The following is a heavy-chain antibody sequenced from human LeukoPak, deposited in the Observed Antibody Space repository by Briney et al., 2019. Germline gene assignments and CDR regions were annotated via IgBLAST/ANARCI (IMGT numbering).Heavy chain of an antibody. CDR2: MSYDGSDK. CDR1: GFTFSTYG. J-gene: IGHJ3*02. D-gene: IGHD6-13*01. CDR3: ARESGSSSWYEAFDI. V-gene: IGHV3-30*03. Sequence: PGGSLRLSCATSGFTFSTYGFHWVRQAPGKGLEWVADMSYDGSDKDYADSVKGRFTISRDNSKNTLYLQMNSLRVEDTAVYYCARESGSSSWYEAFDIWGQGTMVTVSS.